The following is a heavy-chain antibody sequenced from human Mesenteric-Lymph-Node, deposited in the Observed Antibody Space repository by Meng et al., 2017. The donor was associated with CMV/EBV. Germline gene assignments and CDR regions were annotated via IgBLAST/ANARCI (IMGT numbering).Heavy chain of an antibody. D-gene: IGHD1-26*01. CDR1: GFSFSTFD. CDR2: ITGRDDST. J-gene: IGHJ6*02. V-gene: IGHV3-23*01. Sequence: GGSLRLSCAASGFSFSTFDMSWVRQAPGKGLEWVSVITGRDDSTYYADSVKGRFTVSRDSSENTLYLQMNSLRAEDTAVYYCARVRGSYNYGMDVWGQGTTVTVSS. CDR3: ARVRGSYNYGMDV.